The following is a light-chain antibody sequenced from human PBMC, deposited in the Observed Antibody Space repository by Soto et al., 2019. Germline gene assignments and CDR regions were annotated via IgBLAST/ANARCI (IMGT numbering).Light chain of an antibody. J-gene: IGLJ2*01. CDR3: QSYDNTVV. Sequence: QSVLTQPPSVSGAPGQRVTISCTGSSSNIGAGYDVHWYQQLPGTAPKLLIYGNTNRPSGVPDRFSGSKSGTSASLAITGLQAEDEADYYCQSYDNTVVFGGGTQLTVL. CDR2: GNT. V-gene: IGLV1-40*01. CDR1: SSNIGAGYD.